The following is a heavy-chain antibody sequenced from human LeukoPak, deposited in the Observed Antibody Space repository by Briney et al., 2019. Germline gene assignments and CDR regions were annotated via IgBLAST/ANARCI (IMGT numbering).Heavy chain of an antibody. D-gene: IGHD3-10*01. J-gene: IGHJ4*02. CDR3: TRAGQWTYGFQDY. CDR1: GFILSSNY. V-gene: IGHV3-66*01. CDR2: LYSGGST. Sequence: PGGSLRLSCAASGFILSSNYMNWVRQAPGKGLEWVSILYSGGSTCYADSVKGRFTISRDDSKDTLFLQMNSLRAEDTAVYYCTRAGQWTYGFQDYWGQGTLVTVSS.